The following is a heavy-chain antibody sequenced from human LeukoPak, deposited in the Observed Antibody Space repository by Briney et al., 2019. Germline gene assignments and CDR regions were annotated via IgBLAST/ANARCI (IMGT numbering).Heavy chain of an antibody. CDR1: GFTFTSYA. J-gene: IGHJ4*02. V-gene: IGHV3-23*01. CDR3: ATFMTTVTTYFDY. Sequence: GGSLRLSCAASGFTFTSYAMSWVRQAPGKGLEWVSAISGSGGSTYYADSVKGRFTISRDNSKNTLYLQMNSLRAEDTAVYYCATFMTTVTTYFDYWGQGTLVTVSS. CDR2: ISGSGGST. D-gene: IGHD4-17*01.